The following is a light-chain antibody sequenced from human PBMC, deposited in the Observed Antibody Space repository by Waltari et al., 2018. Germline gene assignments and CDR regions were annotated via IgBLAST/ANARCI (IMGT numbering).Light chain of an antibody. Sequence: AIQITQSPSSLSAPPGDKVTLTCRASQGISNYLAWYQQKPGKAPTLLIYDASALQRGVPSRFSGSGSGTDFTLTISCLQSEDFATFYCQQYYGYPLTFGPGTKVDVK. CDR3: QQYYGYPLT. J-gene: IGKJ3*01. CDR2: DAS. V-gene: IGKV1-8*01. CDR1: QGISNY.